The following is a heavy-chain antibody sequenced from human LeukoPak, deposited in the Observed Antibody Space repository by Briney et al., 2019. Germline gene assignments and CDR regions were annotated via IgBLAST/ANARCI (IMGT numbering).Heavy chain of an antibody. Sequence: GGSLRLSCAASGFTSSSYGMHWVRQAPGKGLEWVAVISYDGSNIYYVDSVKGRFTISRDNSKNTLYLQMNSLRVEDTAVYYCARGYMGTIDYWGQGTLVIVSS. CDR2: ISYDGSNI. V-gene: IGHV3-30*03. D-gene: IGHD1-7*01. CDR1: GFTSSSYG. J-gene: IGHJ4*02. CDR3: ARGYMGTIDY.